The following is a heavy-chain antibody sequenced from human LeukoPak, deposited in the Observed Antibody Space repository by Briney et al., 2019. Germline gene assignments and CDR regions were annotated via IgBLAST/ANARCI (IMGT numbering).Heavy chain of an antibody. V-gene: IGHV4-30-2*01. CDR2: IYHSGST. CDR3: ARDVISGSYSGY. CDR1: GGSISSGGYS. D-gene: IGHD1-26*01. Sequence: SQTLSLTCAVSGGSISSGGYSWSWIRQPPGKGLEWIGYIYHSGSTYYNPSLKSRVTISVDRSKNQFSLKLSSVTAADTAVYYCARDVISGSYSGYWGQGTLVTVSS. J-gene: IGHJ4*02.